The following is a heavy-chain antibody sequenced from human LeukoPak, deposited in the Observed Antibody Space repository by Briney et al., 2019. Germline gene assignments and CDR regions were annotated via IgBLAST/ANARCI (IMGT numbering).Heavy chain of an antibody. J-gene: IGHJ4*02. V-gene: IGHV3-23*01. Sequence: PGGSLRLSCAASGFTFSSYAMSWVRQAPGKGLEWVSAISGSGGSTYYADSVKGRFTISRDNSKNTLYLQMNGLRAEDTAVYYCAKDLQVGSGWEYFDYWGQGTLVTVSS. CDR3: AKDLQVGSGWEYFDY. CDR2: ISGSGGST. CDR1: GFTFSSYA. D-gene: IGHD6-19*01.